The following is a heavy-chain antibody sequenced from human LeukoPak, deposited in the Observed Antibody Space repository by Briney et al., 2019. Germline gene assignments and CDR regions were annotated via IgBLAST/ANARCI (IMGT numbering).Heavy chain of an antibody. J-gene: IGHJ4*02. CDR2: INSDGSSI. CDR3: ALYLGS. CDR1: GFTFSSYW. V-gene: IGHV3-74*01. Sequence: GGSLRLSCAASGFTFSSYWMHWVRRAPGKGLVWVSGINSDGSSISYADSVKGRFTISRDNAKKTLYLQMNSLRAEDTAVYYCALYLGSWGQGTLVSVSS.